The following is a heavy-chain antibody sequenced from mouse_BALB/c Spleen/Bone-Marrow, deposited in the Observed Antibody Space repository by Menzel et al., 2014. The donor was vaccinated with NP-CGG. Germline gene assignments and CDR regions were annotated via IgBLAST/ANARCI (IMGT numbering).Heavy chain of an antibody. V-gene: IGHV5-12-1*01. D-gene: IGHD1-1*01. CDR2: ISSGGGST. J-gene: IGHJ3*02. Sequence: EVMLVESGGGLVKPGGSLKLSCAASGFAFSSYDMSWVRQTPEKRLEWVAYISSGGGSTYYADTAKGRFTISRDNAKNTLYLQMSSLKSEDTAMYYCARQILRGFGYWGQGTPVAVSA. CDR1: GFAFSSYD. CDR3: ARQILRGFGY.